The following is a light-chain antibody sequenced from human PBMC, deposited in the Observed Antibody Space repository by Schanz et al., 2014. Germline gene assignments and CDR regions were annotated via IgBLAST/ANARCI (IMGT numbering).Light chain of an antibody. CDR1: SSDVGGYNY. CDR3: SSYRSGTTWV. CDR2: EVN. Sequence: QSALTQPPSASGSPGQSVTISCTGTSSDVGGYNYVSWYQQHPGKAPKLMIYEVNKRPSGVPDRFSGSKSGNTASMTISGLQAEDEADYYCSSYRSGTTWVFGGGTKLTVL. J-gene: IGLJ3*02. V-gene: IGLV2-8*01.